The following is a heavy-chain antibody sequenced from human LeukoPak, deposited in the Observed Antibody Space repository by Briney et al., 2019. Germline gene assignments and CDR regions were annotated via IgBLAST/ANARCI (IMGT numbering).Heavy chain of an antibody. V-gene: IGHV3-23*01. Sequence: GGSLRLSCAASGFTFNNYAMTWVRQAPGKGLAWVSVINGGSGNSYYADSVKGRFTVSRDNSKNTLYLQMNSLRDEDTAVYYCAKGQGYNYGDSIDYWGQGTLVTVSS. J-gene: IGHJ4*02. D-gene: IGHD5-18*01. CDR2: INGGSGNS. CDR1: GFTFNNYA. CDR3: AKGQGYNYGDSIDY.